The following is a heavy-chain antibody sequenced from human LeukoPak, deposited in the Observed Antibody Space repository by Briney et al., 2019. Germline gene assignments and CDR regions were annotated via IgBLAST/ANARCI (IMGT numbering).Heavy chain of an antibody. CDR3: AGRQRWPFDY. D-gene: IGHD4-17*01. V-gene: IGHV4-61*08. Sequence: SETLSLTCTVSGGSISSGGYYWSWIRQPPGKGLEWIGYIHYSGSTNYNSSLKSRVTISVDTSKNQFSLKLSSVTAADTAVYYCAGRQRWPFDYWGQGTLVTVSS. J-gene: IGHJ4*02. CDR2: IHYSGST. CDR1: GGSISSGGYY.